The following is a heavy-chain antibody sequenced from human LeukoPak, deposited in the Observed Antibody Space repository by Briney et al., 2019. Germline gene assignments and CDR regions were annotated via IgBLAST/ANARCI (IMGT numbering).Heavy chain of an antibody. CDR1: GGSISSSSYY. CDR2: IYYSGST. J-gene: IGHJ3*02. D-gene: IGHD3-3*01. CDR3: ARADITIFGVVIGDAFDI. Sequence: SETLSLTCTVSGGSISSSSYYWGWIRQPPGKGLEWIGSIYYSGSTYYNPSLKSRVTISVDTSKNQFSLKLSSVNAADTAVYYCARADITIFGVVIGDAFDIWGQGTMVTVSS. V-gene: IGHV4-39*01.